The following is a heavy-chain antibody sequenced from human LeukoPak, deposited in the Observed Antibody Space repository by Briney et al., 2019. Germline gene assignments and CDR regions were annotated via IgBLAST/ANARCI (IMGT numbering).Heavy chain of an antibody. CDR3: ARGANTLSWFDP. D-gene: IGHD2-8*01. CDR1: GYTFTNYW. CDR2: VHPEDSEI. V-gene: IGHV5-51*01. J-gene: IGHJ5*02. Sequence: GESLKISCKGSGYTFTNYWIGWVRQMPGKGLEWMGIVHPEDSEITYSPSFQGQITISADRSINTAFLQWSSLKASDTAIYYGARGANTLSWFDPWGQGTPVTAFS.